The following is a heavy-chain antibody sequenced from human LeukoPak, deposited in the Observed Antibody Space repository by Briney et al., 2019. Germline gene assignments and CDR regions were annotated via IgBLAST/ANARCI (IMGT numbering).Heavy chain of an antibody. J-gene: IGHJ4*02. CDR2: INHSGST. CDR1: GGSFSGYY. V-gene: IGHV4-34*01. D-gene: IGHD4-17*01. CDR3: ARGLGYGDYVPPGY. Sequence: KPSETLSLTCAVYGGSFSGYYWSWIRQPPGKGLEWIGEINHSGSTNYNPSLKSRVTISVDTSKNQFSLKLSPVTAADTAVYYCARGLGYGDYVPPGYWGQGTLVTVSS.